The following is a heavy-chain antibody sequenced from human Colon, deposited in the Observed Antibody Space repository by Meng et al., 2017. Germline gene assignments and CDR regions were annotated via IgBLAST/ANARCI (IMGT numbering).Heavy chain of an antibody. D-gene: IGHD1-20*01. CDR1: GYSISNGYF. V-gene: IGHV4-38-2*02. Sequence: SETLSLTCNVSGYSISNGYFWGWIRPPPGKGLEWIGSISHSGSTYYSPSFHSRVTISLDTSKNQFSLKMKSVIATDTAVYYCARVMYTWNDKDPFDYWGQGTLVTVSS. CDR3: ARVMYTWNDKDPFDY. J-gene: IGHJ4*02. CDR2: ISHSGST.